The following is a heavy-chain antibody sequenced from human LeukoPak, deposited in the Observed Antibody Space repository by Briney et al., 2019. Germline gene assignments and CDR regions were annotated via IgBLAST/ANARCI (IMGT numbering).Heavy chain of an antibody. Sequence: GGSLRLSCVVSGFTVSGNYMTWVRQAPGKGLEWVAVIYSGGSAYYADSVTGRVTISRDNSKNTVYLQMNSLRAEDTAVYYCARGLGMPEPYFYWGQGTLVTVSS. D-gene: IGHD3-16*01. J-gene: IGHJ4*02. CDR3: ARGLGMPEPYFY. CDR1: GFTVSGNY. CDR2: IYSGGSA. V-gene: IGHV3-53*01.